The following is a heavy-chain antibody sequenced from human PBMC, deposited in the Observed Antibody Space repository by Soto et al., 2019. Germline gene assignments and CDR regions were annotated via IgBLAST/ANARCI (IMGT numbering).Heavy chain of an antibody. Sequence: SGPTLVNPTQTLTLTCTFSGFSLSTSGVGVGWIRQPPGKALEWLALIYWDDDKRYNPSLKSRLTITKETSKNQVVLTMTNMDPVDTATYYCAHTPETTPSGGDWFDPWGQGTLVTVSS. CDR2: IYWDDDK. V-gene: IGHV2-5*02. CDR1: GFSLSTSGVG. CDR3: AHTPETTPSGGDWFDP. J-gene: IGHJ5*02. D-gene: IGHD6-19*01.